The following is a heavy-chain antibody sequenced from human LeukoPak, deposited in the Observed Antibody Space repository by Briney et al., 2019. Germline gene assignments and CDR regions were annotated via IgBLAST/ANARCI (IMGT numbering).Heavy chain of an antibody. Sequence: SETLSLTCTVSGGSISSGSYYWSWIRQPAGKGLEWIGRIYTSGSTNYNPSLKSRVTISVDTSKNQFSLKLSSVTAADTAVYYCARSDGYNYVVDYWGQGTLVTVSS. CDR1: GGSISSGSYY. J-gene: IGHJ4*02. CDR3: ARSDGYNYVVDY. V-gene: IGHV4-61*02. CDR2: IYTSGST. D-gene: IGHD5-24*01.